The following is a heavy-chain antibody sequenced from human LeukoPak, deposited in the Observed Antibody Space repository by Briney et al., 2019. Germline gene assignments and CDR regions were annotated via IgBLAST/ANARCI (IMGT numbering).Heavy chain of an antibody. D-gene: IGHD1-14*01. V-gene: IGHV3-74*01. Sequence: SGGSLRLSCAASRFTLSSYWMHWVRQAPGKGLVWVSRINTDGSSTNYADSVKGRFTISRDNAMNTLYLQMNNLRAEDTAVYYCASRTGVYWGQGTLVSVSS. J-gene: IGHJ4*02. CDR3: ASRTGVY. CDR2: INTDGSST. CDR1: RFTLSSYW.